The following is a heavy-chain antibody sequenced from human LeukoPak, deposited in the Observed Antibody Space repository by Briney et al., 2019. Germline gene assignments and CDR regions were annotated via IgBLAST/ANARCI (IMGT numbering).Heavy chain of an antibody. CDR1: GFTFSSYW. CDR2: IKQDGSEK. D-gene: IGHD4-23*01. V-gene: IGHV3-7*01. J-gene: IGHJ4*02. Sequence: PGGSLRLSCAASGFTFSSYWMSWVRQAPGKGLEWVANIKQDGSEKYYVDSVKGRFTISRDNAKNSLYLQMNSLRAEDTAVYYCARDLDYGGNSVSSYWGQGTLVTVSS. CDR3: ARDLDYGGNSVSSY.